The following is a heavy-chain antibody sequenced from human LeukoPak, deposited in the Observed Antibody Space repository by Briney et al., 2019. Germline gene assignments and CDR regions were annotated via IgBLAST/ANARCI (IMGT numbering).Heavy chain of an antibody. J-gene: IGHJ4*02. CDR3: ARIQSSASPFDY. Sequence: PSETLSLTCTVSGGSISIDYWSWIRQPPGKRLEWLGYIYYSGTTTYNPSLESRVTMSVDTSKNQFSLRLSSVTAADTAVYYCARIQSSASPFDYWGQGTLVTVSS. CDR2: IYYSGTT. CDR1: GGSISIDY. V-gene: IGHV4-59*01. D-gene: IGHD2-2*01.